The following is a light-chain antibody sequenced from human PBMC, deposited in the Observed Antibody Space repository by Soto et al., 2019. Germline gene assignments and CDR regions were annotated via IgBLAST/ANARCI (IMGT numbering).Light chain of an antibody. V-gene: IGKV3-15*01. Sequence: EIVMTQSPATLSVSPGERATLSCRASQSASNNLAWYQHKPGQAPRLLIYVASTRATGIPARFSGSGSGTEFTLTISSLQSEDFAVYYCQQYNKWPLTFGQGTKVEI. CDR1: QSASNN. CDR3: QQYNKWPLT. J-gene: IGKJ1*01. CDR2: VAS.